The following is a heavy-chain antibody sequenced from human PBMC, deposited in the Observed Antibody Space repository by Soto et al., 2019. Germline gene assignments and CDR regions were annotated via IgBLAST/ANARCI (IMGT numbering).Heavy chain of an antibody. Sequence: QVQLQQWGAGLLKPSETLSLTCAVYGGSLSDYYWNWLRQPPGKGLEWIGEINHRGTTSYNPSLKSRVDISVDPAMTQFSLKLRSVTAADTAIYYCARYQWNPGAFDPWGPGTQVTVSS. CDR1: GGSLSDYY. CDR2: INHRGTT. J-gene: IGHJ5*02. CDR3: ARYQWNPGAFDP. V-gene: IGHV4-34*01. D-gene: IGHD1-20*01.